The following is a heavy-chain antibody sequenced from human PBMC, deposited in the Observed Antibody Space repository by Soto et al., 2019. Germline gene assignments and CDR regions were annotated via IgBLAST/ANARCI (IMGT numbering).Heavy chain of an antibody. CDR2: IYYSGST. CDR3: ARKSGYSYGYNYFDY. CDR1: GGSISSGGYY. V-gene: IGHV4-31*03. J-gene: IGHJ4*02. Sequence: SETLSLTCTVPGGSISSGGYYWSWIRQHPGKGLEWIGYIYYSGSTYYNPSLKSRVTISVDTSKNQFSLKLSSVTAADTAVYYCARKSGYSYGYNYFDYWGQGTMVTVYS. D-gene: IGHD5-18*01.